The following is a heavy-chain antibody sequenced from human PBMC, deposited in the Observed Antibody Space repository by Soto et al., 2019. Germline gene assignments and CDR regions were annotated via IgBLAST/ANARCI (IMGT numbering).Heavy chain of an antibody. D-gene: IGHD1-20*01. V-gene: IGHV2-5*02. J-gene: IGHJ5*02. CDR2: IYWDDDK. CDR1: GFSLSTSGVG. Sequence: QITLKESGPTLVKPTQTLTLTCTFSGFSLSTSGVGVGWIRQPPGKALEWPALIYWDDDKRYSPSLKNRLTITKDTSKNQVVLTMTNMDPVDTATYYCAHRPVSITGTNWFDPWGQGTLVTVSS. CDR3: AHRPVSITGTNWFDP.